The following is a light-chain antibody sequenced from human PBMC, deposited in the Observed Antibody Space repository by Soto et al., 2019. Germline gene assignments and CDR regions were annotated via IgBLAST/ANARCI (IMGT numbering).Light chain of an antibody. J-gene: IGKJ1*01. V-gene: IGKV3-20*01. CDR2: GAY. Sequence: EILLTQSPDTLSLSPGERATLSCRASQSVTSYYLAWYQQKAGQAPRLLISGAYNRATGIPDRFSGSGSGTDFTLTISRLEPEDFAVYYCQQYGSSPQTFGQGTKVEIK. CDR1: QSVTSYY. CDR3: QQYGSSPQT.